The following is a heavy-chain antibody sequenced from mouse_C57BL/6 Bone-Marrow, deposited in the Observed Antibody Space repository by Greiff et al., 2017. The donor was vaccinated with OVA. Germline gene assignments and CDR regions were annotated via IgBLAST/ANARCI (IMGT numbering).Heavy chain of an antibody. CDR1: GFSLTSYG. CDR3: ARNPTGFYAMDY. V-gene: IGHV2-2*01. J-gene: IGHJ4*01. CDR2: IWSGGST. D-gene: IGHD4-1*02. Sequence: VQLLESGPGLVQPSQSLSITCTVSGFSLTSYGVHWVRQSPGKGLEWLGVIWSGGSTDYNAAFISRLSISNDNSKSKVFFKKNSLQADDTAIYYCARNPTGFYAMDYWGQGTSVTVSS.